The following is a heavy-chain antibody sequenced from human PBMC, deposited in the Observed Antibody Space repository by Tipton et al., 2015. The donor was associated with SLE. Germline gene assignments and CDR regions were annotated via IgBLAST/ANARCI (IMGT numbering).Heavy chain of an antibody. CDR1: GFTFSSYA. CDR3: AKDGGYCSSTSCHGSFDY. J-gene: IGHJ4*02. CDR2: ISGSGGST. V-gene: IGHV3-23*01. D-gene: IGHD2-2*01. Sequence: SLRLSCAASGFTFSSYAMSWVRQAPGKGLEWVSAISGSGGSTYYADSVKGRFTISRDNSKNTLYLQMNSLRAEDTAVYYCAKDGGYCSSTSCHGSFDYWGQGTLVTVSS.